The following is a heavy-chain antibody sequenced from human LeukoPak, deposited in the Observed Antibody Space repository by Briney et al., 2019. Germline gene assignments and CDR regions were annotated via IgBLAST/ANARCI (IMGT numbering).Heavy chain of an antibody. CDR1: GFTFNNYA. D-gene: IGHD2-2*01. CDR2: ISASGGTT. V-gene: IGHV3-23*01. Sequence: GGSLRLSSAASGFTFNNYAMSWVRQAPGKGLEWVSAISASGGTTYYADSVKGRFTIPRDNSENTLFLQMNSLRAEDTAVYYCAKEPREYCSSTSCPNWFDSWGEGTLVTVSS. J-gene: IGHJ5*01. CDR3: AKEPREYCSSTSCPNWFDS.